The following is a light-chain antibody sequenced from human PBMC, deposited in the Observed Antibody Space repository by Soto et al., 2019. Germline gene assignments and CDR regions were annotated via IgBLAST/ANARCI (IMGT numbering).Light chain of an antibody. CDR2: EAY. CDR3: SSYTSSTTMYV. V-gene: IGLV2-14*02. Sequence: QSVLTQPASVSGSPGQSITISCTGTSTDVGSHKLVSWYQQYPGNAPKLIIFEAYKRPSGVSNRFSGSKSGSTASLTISGLQAEDEADYYCSSYTSSTTMYVFGNGTKVTV. J-gene: IGLJ1*01. CDR1: STDVGSHKL.